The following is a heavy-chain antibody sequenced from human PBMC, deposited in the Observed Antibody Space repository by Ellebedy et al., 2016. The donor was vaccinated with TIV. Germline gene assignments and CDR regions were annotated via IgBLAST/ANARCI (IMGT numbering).Heavy chain of an antibody. J-gene: IGHJ5*02. CDR3: ARAGYNWFDP. CDR2: IYYSGST. Sequence: SETLSLTXAVYGGSFSGYYWRWIRQPPGKGLEWIGYIYYSGSTYYNPSLKSRVTISVDTSKNQFSLKLSSVTAADTAVYYCARAGYNWFDPWGQGTLVTVSS. CDR1: GGSFSGYY. V-gene: IGHV4-34*01. D-gene: IGHD3-10*01.